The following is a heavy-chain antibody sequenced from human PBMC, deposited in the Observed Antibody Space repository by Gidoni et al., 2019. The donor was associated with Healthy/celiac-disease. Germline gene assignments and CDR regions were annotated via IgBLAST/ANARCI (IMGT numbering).Heavy chain of an antibody. Sequence: EVQLLESGGGLVQPGGSLRLSCAASGFPFSSYAMSWVRQAPGKGLEWVSAISGSGSRTYYADSVKGRFTISRDNSKNTLYLQMNSRRAEDTAVYYCAKGWELLGPPDAFDIWGQGTMVTVSS. J-gene: IGHJ3*02. CDR2: ISGSGSRT. D-gene: IGHD1-26*01. V-gene: IGHV3-23*01. CDR3: AKGWELLGPPDAFDI. CDR1: GFPFSSYA.